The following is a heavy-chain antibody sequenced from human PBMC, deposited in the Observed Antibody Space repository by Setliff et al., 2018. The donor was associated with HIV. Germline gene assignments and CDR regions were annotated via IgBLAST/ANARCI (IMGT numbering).Heavy chain of an antibody. CDR3: AGESALTGQSD. V-gene: IGHV4-4*02. CDR2: MYHSGTT. D-gene: IGHD3-9*01. Sequence: SETLSLTCAVSGASISDVIWWSWVRHSPGKGLEWIGEMYHSGTTKYNPSLKSRVTISLDKSRNKFSLQVTSMTAADTAVYYCAGESALTGQSDWGQGTPVTVSS. CDR1: GASISDVIW. J-gene: IGHJ4*02.